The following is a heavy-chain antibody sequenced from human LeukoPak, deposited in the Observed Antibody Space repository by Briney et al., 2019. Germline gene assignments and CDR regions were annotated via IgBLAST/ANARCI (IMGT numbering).Heavy chain of an antibody. V-gene: IGHV3-7*01. CDR3: ATYTHWVAGDV. Sequence: PGGSLRLSWAASGFTFGDSWMSWVRQAPGKGLEWVANMNQDGSAKGYVDSVKGRFTISRDNARNSLYLQMSSLRPEDTAVYYCATYTHWVAGDVWGQGTTVTVSS. CDR2: MNQDGSAK. J-gene: IGHJ6*02. D-gene: IGHD3-16*01. CDR1: GFTFGDSW.